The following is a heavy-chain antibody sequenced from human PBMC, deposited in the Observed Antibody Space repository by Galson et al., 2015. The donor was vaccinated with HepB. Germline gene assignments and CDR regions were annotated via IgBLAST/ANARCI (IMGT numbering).Heavy chain of an antibody. D-gene: IGHD1-1*01. Sequence: SLRLSCAASGFTFSSYAMHWVRQAPGKGLEWVAVISYDGSNKYYADSVKGRFTISRDNSKNTLYLQMNSLRAEDTAVYYGAPELERAEAYFDYWGQGTLVTVSS. CDR3: APELERAEAYFDY. CDR1: GFTFSSYA. V-gene: IGHV3-30*04. J-gene: IGHJ4*02. CDR2: ISYDGSNK.